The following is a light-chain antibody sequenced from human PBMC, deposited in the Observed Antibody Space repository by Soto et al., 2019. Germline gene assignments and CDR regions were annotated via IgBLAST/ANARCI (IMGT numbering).Light chain of an antibody. Sequence: EIVLTRSPGTLSLSPGERATLSCRASQSVSSSYLAWYQQKPGQAPRLLIYGASTRATGIPARFSGSGSGTEFTLTISGLQPEDFAVYYCQQYNSWPTFGQGTKVDI. CDR1: QSVSSSY. CDR2: GAS. CDR3: QQYNSWPT. J-gene: IGKJ1*01. V-gene: IGKV3-15*01.